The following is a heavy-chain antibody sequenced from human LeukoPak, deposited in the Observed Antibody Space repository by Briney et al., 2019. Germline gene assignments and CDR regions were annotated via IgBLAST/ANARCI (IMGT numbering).Heavy chain of an antibody. J-gene: IGHJ6*02. CDR2: ISWNSGSI. Sequence: GGSLRLSCAASGFTFDDYAMHWVRQAPGKGLEWVSGISWNSGSIGYADSVKGRFTISRDTAKNSLYLQMNSLRAEDTAVYYCASSYGMDVWGQGTTVTVSS. D-gene: IGHD6-6*01. CDR3: ASSYGMDV. V-gene: IGHV3-9*01. CDR1: GFTFDDYA.